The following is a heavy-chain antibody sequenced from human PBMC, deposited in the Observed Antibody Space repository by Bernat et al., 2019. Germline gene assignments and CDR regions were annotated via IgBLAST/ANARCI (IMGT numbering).Heavy chain of an antibody. CDR1: GFTFSSYA. Sequence: QVQLVESGGGVVQPGRSLRLSCVASGFTFSSYAMHWVRQAPGKGLEWVAVISYDGSNKYYADSVKGRFTISRDNSKNTLYLQMNSLRAEDTAVYYCARDFMITFGGVSYYFDYWGQGTLVTVSS. CDR3: ARDFMITFGGVSYYFDY. J-gene: IGHJ4*02. D-gene: IGHD3-16*01. V-gene: IGHV3-30*01. CDR2: ISYDGSNK.